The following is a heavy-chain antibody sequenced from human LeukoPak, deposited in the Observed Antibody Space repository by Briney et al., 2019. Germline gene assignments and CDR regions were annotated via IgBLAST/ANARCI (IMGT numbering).Heavy chain of an antibody. D-gene: IGHD3-10*01. CDR3: AREVRYYYYYMDV. J-gene: IGHJ6*03. CDR1: GFTFSSYW. CDR2: IKQDGSEK. V-gene: IGHV3-7*01. Sequence: GGSLRLSCAASGFTFSSYWMSWVRQAPGKGLEWVDNIKQDGSEKYYVDSVKGRFTISRDNAKNSLYLQMNSLRAEDTAVYYCAREVRYYYYYMDVWGKGTTVTVSS.